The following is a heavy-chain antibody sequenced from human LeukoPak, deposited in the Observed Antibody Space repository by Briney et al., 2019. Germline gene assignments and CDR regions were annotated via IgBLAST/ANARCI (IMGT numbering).Heavy chain of an antibody. Sequence: SETLSLTCTVSGGSISSYYWSWIRQPPGKGLEWIGYIYYSGSTNYNPSLKSRVTISVDTSKNQFSLKLSSVTAADTAVYYCARGRPMITFGGVILLGHGDKINNWFDPWGQGTLVTVSS. J-gene: IGHJ5*02. D-gene: IGHD3-16*01. CDR2: IYYSGST. CDR1: GGSISSYY. CDR3: ARGRPMITFGGVILLGHGDKINNWFDP. V-gene: IGHV4-59*01.